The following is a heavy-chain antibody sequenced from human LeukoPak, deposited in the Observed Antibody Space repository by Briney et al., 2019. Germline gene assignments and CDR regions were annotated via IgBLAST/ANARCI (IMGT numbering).Heavy chain of an antibody. CDR3: ARTTYYYGSGTFYSVGPFDS. Sequence: PGGSLRLSCVASGFTFRAYALHWVRQARGQGLDWVAVVSSDGQNDFYSDSVRGRFTISRDNSRDTLYLQMEGLRAADTGLYFCARTTYYYGSGTFYSVGPFDSWGQGTLVTVSS. J-gene: IGHJ4*02. V-gene: IGHV3-30*01. CDR2: VSSDGQND. CDR1: GFTFRAYA. D-gene: IGHD3-10*01.